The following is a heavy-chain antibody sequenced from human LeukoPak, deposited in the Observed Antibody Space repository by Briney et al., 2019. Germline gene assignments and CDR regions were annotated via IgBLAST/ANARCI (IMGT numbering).Heavy chain of an antibody. V-gene: IGHV3-74*01. CDR2: INSDGSST. J-gene: IGHJ5*02. CDR1: GFTFSSYW. Sequence: PGGSLRLSCAASGFTFSSYWMHWVRQAPGKGLVWVSRINSDGSSTSYADSVKGRFTISRDNAKNTLYLQMNSLRAEDTAVYYCARDRYCSSTSCLNWFDPWGQGTLDTVSS. D-gene: IGHD2-2*01. CDR3: ARDRYCSSTSCLNWFDP.